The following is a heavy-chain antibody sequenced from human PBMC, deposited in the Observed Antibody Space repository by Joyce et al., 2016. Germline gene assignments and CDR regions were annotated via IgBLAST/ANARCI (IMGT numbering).Heavy chain of an antibody. CDR3: ARGDYDFWSVYDTGDPFYYHYYGMDV. Sequence: QVHLQQWGAGLLKPSEILSLTCGVSGGSFSGHYWSWIRQPPGKGLEWIGEINHSGGPTYNPSLKSRVTISLDTSKNQFSLRLSSVTAADTAVYYCARGDYDFWSVYDTGDPFYYHYYGMDVWGQGTTVTVSS. CDR2: INHSGGP. D-gene: IGHD3-3*01. J-gene: IGHJ6*02. V-gene: IGHV4-34*01. CDR1: GGSFSGHY.